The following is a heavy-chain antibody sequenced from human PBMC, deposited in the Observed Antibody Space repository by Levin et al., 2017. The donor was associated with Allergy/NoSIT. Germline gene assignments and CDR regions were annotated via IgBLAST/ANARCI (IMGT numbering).Heavy chain of an antibody. Sequence: GESLKISCAASGFTFSSYGMHWVRQAPGKGLEWVAVIWYDGSNKYYADSVKGRFTISRDNSKNTLYLQMNSLRAEDTAVYYCAREMGSGSSSGWVYDDGMDVWGQGTTVTVSS. CDR1: GFTFSSYG. V-gene: IGHV3-33*01. CDR2: IWYDGSNK. CDR3: AREMGSGSSSGWVYDDGMDV. J-gene: IGHJ6*02. D-gene: IGHD6-19*01.